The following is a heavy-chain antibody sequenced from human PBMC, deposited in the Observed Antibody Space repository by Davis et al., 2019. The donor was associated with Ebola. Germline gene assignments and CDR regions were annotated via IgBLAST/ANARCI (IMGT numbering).Heavy chain of an antibody. CDR1: GGSISSYY. D-gene: IGHD3-22*01. CDR2: IYYSGST. Sequence: SETLSLTCTVSGGSISSYYWSWIRQPPGKGLEWIGYIYYSGSTNYNPSLKSRVTISVDTSKNQFSLKLSFVTAADTAVYYCAREQYYYDSSGYHRGAFDIWGQGTMVTVSS. J-gene: IGHJ3*02. V-gene: IGHV4-59*01. CDR3: AREQYYYDSSGYHRGAFDI.